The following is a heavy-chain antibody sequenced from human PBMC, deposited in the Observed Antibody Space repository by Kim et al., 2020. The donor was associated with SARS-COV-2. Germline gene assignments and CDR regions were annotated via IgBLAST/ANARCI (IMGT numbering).Heavy chain of an antibody. D-gene: IGHD3-10*01. CDR1: GGTFSSYA. CDR3: ARVYQGDAYGSGSYFLDY. J-gene: IGHJ4*02. CDR2: IIPIFGTA. V-gene: IGHV1-69*13. Sequence: SVKVSCKASGGTFSSYAISWVRQAPGQGLEWMGGIIPIFGTANYAQKFQGRVTITADESTSTAYMELSSLRSEDTAVYYCARVYQGDAYGSGSYFLDYWGQGTLVTVSS.